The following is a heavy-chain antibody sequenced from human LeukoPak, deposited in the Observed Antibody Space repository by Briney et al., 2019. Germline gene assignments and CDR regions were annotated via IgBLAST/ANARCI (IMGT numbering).Heavy chain of an antibody. CDR2: IYSGGST. D-gene: IGHD3/OR15-3a*01. V-gene: IGHV3-66*01. J-gene: IGHJ4*02. Sequence: PGGSLRLSCAASGFTVSSNYMSWVRQAPGKGLEWVSVIYSGGSTYYADSAKGRFAISRDNSKNTLYLQMNSLRAEDTAVYYCARGHMDAVWGQGTLVTDSS. CDR1: GFTVSSNY. CDR3: ARGHMDAV.